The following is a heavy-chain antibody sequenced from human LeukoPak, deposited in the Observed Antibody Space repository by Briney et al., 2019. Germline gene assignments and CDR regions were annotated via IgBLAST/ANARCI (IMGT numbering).Heavy chain of an antibody. J-gene: IGHJ4*02. CDR1: GGSISSYY. CDR2: IYYSGST. D-gene: IGHD2-21*02. CDR3: ARLTDKYYFDY. V-gene: IGHV4-59*01. Sequence: TSETLSLTCTVSGGSISSYYWSWIRQPPGKGLEWIGYIYYSGSTNYNPSLKSRVTISVDTSKNQFSLKLSSVTAADTAVYYCARLTDKYYFDYWGQGTLVTVSS.